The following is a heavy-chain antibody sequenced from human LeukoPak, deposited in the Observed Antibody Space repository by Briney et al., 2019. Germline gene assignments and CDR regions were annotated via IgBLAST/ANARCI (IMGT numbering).Heavy chain of an antibody. V-gene: IGHV4-61*01. Sequence: KPSETLSLTCTVSGDSASGISFYWSWIRQPPGKGLQYIGYIQYSGSTNYDPSLKSRVTISVDTSKNQFSLKLSSVTAADTAVYNCARYYDSSGYWSTPHFDYWGQGTLVTVSS. D-gene: IGHD3-22*01. CDR3: ARYYDSSGYWSTPHFDY. CDR2: IQYSGST. J-gene: IGHJ4*02. CDR1: GDSASGISFY.